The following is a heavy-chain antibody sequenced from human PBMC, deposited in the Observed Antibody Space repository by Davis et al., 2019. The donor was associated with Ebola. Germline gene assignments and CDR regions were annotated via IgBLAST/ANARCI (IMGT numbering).Heavy chain of an antibody. J-gene: IGHJ6*04. V-gene: IGHV1-2*06. CDR2: INPNSGGT. CDR1: GYTFTGYY. Sequence: AASVKVSCKASGYTFTGYYMHWVRQAPGQGLEWMGRINPNSGGTNYAQKFQGRVTMTRDTSISTAYMELRSLRSDDTAVYYCARRPMVRVKNYYYYYGMGVWGKGTTVTVSS. D-gene: IGHD3-10*01. CDR3: ARRPMVRVKNYYYYYGMGV.